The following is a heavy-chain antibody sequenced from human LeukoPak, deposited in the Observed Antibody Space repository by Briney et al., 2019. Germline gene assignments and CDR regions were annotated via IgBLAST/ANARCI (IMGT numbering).Heavy chain of an antibody. J-gene: IGHJ3*02. V-gene: IGHV3-9*03. CDR2: ISWNSGSI. D-gene: IGHD3-22*01. CDR3: AKDSDGNCYDNSGLDAFDM. CDR1: GFTFDDYA. Sequence: GRSLRLSCAASGFTFDDYAMHWVRQAPGRGLEWVSGISWNSGSIGYADSVKGRFTISRDNAKNSLYLQMNSLRAEDMALYYCAKDSDGNCYDNSGLDAFDMWGQGTMVTVSS.